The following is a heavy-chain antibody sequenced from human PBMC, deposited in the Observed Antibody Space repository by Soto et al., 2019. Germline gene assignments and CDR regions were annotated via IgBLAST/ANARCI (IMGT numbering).Heavy chain of an antibody. D-gene: IGHD3-3*01. V-gene: IGHV1-69*06. CDR3: ARSDFWSGYAAIRSYYYYGMDV. CDR1: LGTFRSYA. Sequence: SVQVPCQASLGTFRSYAIIGVQPAPRRGRDGMGGIIPIFGTANYAKKFQGRVTITADKSTSTAYMELSSLRSEDTAVYYCARSDFWSGYAAIRSYYYYGMDVWGQGTTVTVSS. CDR2: IIPIFGTA. J-gene: IGHJ6*02.